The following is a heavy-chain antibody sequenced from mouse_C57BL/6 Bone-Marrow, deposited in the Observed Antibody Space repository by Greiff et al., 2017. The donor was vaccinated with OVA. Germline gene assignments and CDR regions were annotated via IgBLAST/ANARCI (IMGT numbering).Heavy chain of an antibody. Sequence: QVQLQQPGAELVRPGSSVKLSCKASGYTFTSYWMHWVKQRPIQGLEWIGNIDPSDSETHYNQKFKDKATLTVDKSSSTAYMQLSSLTSEDSAVYYCARGDDGYLAYWGQGTLVTVSA. CDR1: GYTFTSYW. D-gene: IGHD2-3*01. V-gene: IGHV1-52*01. CDR2: IDPSDSET. J-gene: IGHJ3*01. CDR3: ARGDDGYLAY.